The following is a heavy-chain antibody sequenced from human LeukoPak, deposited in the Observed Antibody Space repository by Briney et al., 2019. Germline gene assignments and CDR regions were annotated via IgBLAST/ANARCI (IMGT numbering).Heavy chain of an antibody. CDR3: ARCTTGRTFGSLREIKRSREIDY. CDR2: ISSSSSNI. Sequence: GGSLRPSCAASGFTFSSYSMNWVRQAPGKGLEWVSSISSSSSNIYYADSVKGRFTISRDNAKNSLYLQMNSLRVEDTAVYCCARCTTGRTFGSLREIKRSREIDYWGQGTLVTVSS. V-gene: IGHV3-21*01. D-gene: IGHD1-1*01. CDR1: GFTFSSYS. J-gene: IGHJ4*02.